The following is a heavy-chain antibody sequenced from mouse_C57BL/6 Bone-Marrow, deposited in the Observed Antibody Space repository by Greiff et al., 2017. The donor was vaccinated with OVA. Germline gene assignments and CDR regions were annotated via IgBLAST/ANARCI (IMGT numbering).Heavy chain of an antibody. CDR3: ARSGDGYYGGFAD. D-gene: IGHD2-3*01. CDR2: IYPRSGNT. CDR1: GYTFTSYG. V-gene: IGHV1-81*01. Sequence: VQLQQSGAELARPGASVKLSCKASGYTFTSYGISWVKQRTGQGLEWIGEIYPRSGNTYYNEKFKGKATLTADKSSSTAYMELRSLTSEDSAVYFCARSGDGYYGGFADWGQGTLVTVSA. J-gene: IGHJ3*01.